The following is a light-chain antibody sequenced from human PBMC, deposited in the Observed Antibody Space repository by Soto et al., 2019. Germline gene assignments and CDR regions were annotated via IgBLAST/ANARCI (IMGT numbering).Light chain of an antibody. CDR2: GAS. CDR3: QQRHMWPIT. V-gene: IGKV3-11*01. CDR1: QNIHNH. Sequence: MSQSPATLSVSPGERVTLSCRASQNIHNHMSWFLQKPGQSPRLLIYGASTRATGVPARFSGSGSGTDFTLTISSLEPEDSAVYYCQQRHMWPITFGQGTRLEIK. J-gene: IGKJ5*01.